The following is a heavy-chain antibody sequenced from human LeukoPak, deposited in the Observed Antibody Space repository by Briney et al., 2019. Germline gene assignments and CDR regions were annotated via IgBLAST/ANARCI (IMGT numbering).Heavy chain of an antibody. CDR2: ISYDGSNK. J-gene: IGHJ6*02. CDR1: GFTFSSYA. V-gene: IGHV3-30-3*01. Sequence: GGSLRLSCAASGFTFSSYAMHWVRQAPGKGLEWVAVISYDGSNKYYADSVKGRFTISRDNSKNTLYLQMNSLRAEDTAVYYCARDIYGDSYYYYGMDVWGQGTTVTVSS. CDR3: ARDIYGDSYYYYGMDV. D-gene: IGHD4-17*01.